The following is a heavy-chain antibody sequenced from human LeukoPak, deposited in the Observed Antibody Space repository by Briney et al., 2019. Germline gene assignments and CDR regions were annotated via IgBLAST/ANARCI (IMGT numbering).Heavy chain of an antibody. CDR3: SRSAYYDGSGNYYDY. D-gene: IGHD3-22*01. Sequence: SGGSLRLSCAASGFTFSSHLMHWVRQAPGKGLVWVSRISSDGTYTNYADSVRGRFTISRDNAKNTLYLQMNGLRAEDTAVYYCSRSAYYDGSGNYYDYWGQGTLVTVSS. CDR1: GFTFSSHL. J-gene: IGHJ4*02. V-gene: IGHV3-74*01. CDR2: ISSDGTYT.